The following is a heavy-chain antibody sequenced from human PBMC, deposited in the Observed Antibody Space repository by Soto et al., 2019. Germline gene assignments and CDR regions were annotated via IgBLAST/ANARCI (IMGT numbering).Heavy chain of an antibody. D-gene: IGHD1-26*01. Sequence: VQLVESGGGLVQPGGSLRLSCAASGFTFSSYWMHWVRQAPGKGLVWVSRINSDGSTTSYADSVKGRFTISRDNAKNTLYLQMNSLRAEDTAVYYCTRVSIGYYGVFDYWGQGTLVTVSS. CDR1: GFTFSSYW. V-gene: IGHV3-74*01. CDR3: TRVSIGYYGVFDY. J-gene: IGHJ4*02. CDR2: INSDGSTT.